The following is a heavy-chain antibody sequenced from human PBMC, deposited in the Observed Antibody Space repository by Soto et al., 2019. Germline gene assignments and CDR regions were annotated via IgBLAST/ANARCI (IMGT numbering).Heavy chain of an antibody. CDR2: ISYDGSNK. CDR1: GITFSSYG. V-gene: IGHV3-30*18. J-gene: IGHJ4*02. CDR3: AKDHLGYSYVPHY. Sequence: QVQLVESGGGVVQPGRSLRLSCAASGITFSSYGMHWVRQAPGKGLEWVAVISYDGSNKYYVDSVKGRFTISRDNSKNTLYLQMNSLRPEDTAVYYGAKDHLGYSYVPHYWGQGTLVTVSS. D-gene: IGHD5-18*01.